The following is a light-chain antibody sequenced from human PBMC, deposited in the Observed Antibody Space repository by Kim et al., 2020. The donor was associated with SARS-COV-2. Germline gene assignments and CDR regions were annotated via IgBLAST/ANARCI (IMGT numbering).Light chain of an antibody. Sequence: SPATLSWSPGERATLSGRASQSVSSYLTWYQQKPGKAPRLLIYDASNRATGSPARFSGSGSGTDFTLTISSLEPEDFAVYYCQADTFGQGTKLEIK. V-gene: IGKV3-11*01. CDR1: QSVSSY. J-gene: IGKJ2*01. CDR3: QADT. CDR2: DAS.